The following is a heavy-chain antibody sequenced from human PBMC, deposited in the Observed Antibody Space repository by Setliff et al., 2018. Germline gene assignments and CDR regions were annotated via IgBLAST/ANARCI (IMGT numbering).Heavy chain of an antibody. CDR3: ARDRRIVGARHAFDI. V-gene: IGHV4-31*03. J-gene: IGHJ3*02. CDR2: IYYSGST. CDR1: GGSNSSGGYY. D-gene: IGHD1-26*01. Sequence: SETLSLTCTVSGGSNSSGGYYWSWIRQHPGKGLEWIGYIYYSGSTYYNPSLKSRVTISVDTSKNQFSLKLSSVTAADTAVYYCARDRRIVGARHAFDIWGQGTMVTVSS.